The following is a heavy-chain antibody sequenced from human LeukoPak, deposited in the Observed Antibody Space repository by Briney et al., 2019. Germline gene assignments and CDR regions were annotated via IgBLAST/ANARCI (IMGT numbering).Heavy chain of an antibody. CDR3: ARSFQSYPEFDY. J-gene: IGHJ4*02. Sequence: SETLSLTCTVSGGSISSGGYYWSWIRQHPGKGLEWIGYIYYSGSTYYNPSLKSRVTISVDTSKNQFSLKLSSVTAADTAVYYCARSFQSYPEFDYCGQGTLVTVSS. CDR1: GGSISSGGYY. D-gene: IGHD1-26*01. CDR2: IYYSGST. V-gene: IGHV4-31*03.